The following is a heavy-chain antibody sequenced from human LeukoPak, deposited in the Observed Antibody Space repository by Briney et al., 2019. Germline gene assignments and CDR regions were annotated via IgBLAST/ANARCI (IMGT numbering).Heavy chain of an antibody. J-gene: IGHJ4*02. CDR1: GYTFTSYG. V-gene: IGHV1-18*01. CDR3: SSTYDGSGYYDFDY. Sequence: ASVKVSCKASGYTFTSYGISWVRQPPGQGLEWMGWISAYNGNTNNAQKLQDRVTITTDNSSNKAFMELRSLRSDDTAVYYFSSTYDGSGYYDFDYWGQGTLVTVSS. CDR2: ISAYNGNT. D-gene: IGHD3-22*01.